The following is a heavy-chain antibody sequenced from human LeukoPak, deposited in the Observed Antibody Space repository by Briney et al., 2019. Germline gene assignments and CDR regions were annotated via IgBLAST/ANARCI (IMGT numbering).Heavy chain of an antibody. CDR3: AMKTPGTHPFDY. J-gene: IGHJ4*02. CDR1: RFAFSTYA. V-gene: IGHV3-23*01. Sequence: GGSLRLSCAASRFAFSTYAMTWVRQAPGKGLEWVSASGTVGDTYYADSVRGRFTISRDNSKGTLDLQMTSLRAEDTAVYYCAMKTPGTHPFDYWGQGTLVTVSP. D-gene: IGHD6-13*01. CDR2: SGTVGDT.